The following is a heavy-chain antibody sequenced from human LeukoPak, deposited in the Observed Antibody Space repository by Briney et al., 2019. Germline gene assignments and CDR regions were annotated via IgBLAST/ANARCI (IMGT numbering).Heavy chain of an antibody. Sequence: PGGSLRLSCAASGFTFSSYSMNWVRQAPGKGLVWVSRIKSDGSSTSHADSVKGRFTISRDNAKNTLYLQMNSLRAEDTAVYYCASHMVRGVGWGQGTLVTVSS. CDR2: IKSDGSST. CDR1: GFTFSSYS. V-gene: IGHV3-74*01. D-gene: IGHD3-10*01. CDR3: ASHMVRGVG. J-gene: IGHJ4*02.